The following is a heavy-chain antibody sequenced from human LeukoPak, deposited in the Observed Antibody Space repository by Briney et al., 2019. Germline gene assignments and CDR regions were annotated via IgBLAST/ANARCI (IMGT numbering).Heavy chain of an antibody. J-gene: IGHJ5*02. V-gene: IGHV4-4*07. Sequence: PSETLSLTCTVSGVSISSYYWSWIRQPAGKGLEWIGRFHTSGSTNYNPSLKSRVTMSVDTSKNQFSLKLSSVTAADTAVYYCARVKGRLSWFDPWGQGTLFTVSS. CDR1: GVSISSYY. CDR3: ARVKGRLSWFDP. CDR2: FHTSGST.